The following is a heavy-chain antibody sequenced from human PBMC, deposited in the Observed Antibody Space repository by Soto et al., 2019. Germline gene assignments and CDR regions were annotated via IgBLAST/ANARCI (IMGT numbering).Heavy chain of an antibody. J-gene: IGHJ3*02. D-gene: IGHD6-13*01. Sequence: GGSLRLSCAASGFTFSSYAMSWVRQAPGKGLEWVSAISGSGGSTYYADSVKGRFTISRDNSKNTLYLQMNSLRAEDTAVYYCAKDHPMDSSSWPRISLDAFDIWGQGTMVTVSS. CDR3: AKDHPMDSSSWPRISLDAFDI. CDR1: GFTFSSYA. CDR2: ISGSGGST. V-gene: IGHV3-23*01.